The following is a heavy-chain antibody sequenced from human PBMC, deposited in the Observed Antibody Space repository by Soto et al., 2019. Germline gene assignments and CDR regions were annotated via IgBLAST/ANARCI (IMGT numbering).Heavy chain of an antibody. J-gene: IGHJ4*02. CDR1: GFTFSSYS. Sequence: GGSLRLSCAASGFTFSSYSMNWVRQAPGKGLEWVSSISSSSSYIYYADSVKGRFTISRDNAKNSLYLQMNSMRAEATAVYYCARDREWDPHPPLDYWGQGTLVTVSS. D-gene: IGHD1-26*01. CDR2: ISSSSSYI. V-gene: IGHV3-21*01. CDR3: ARDREWDPHPPLDY.